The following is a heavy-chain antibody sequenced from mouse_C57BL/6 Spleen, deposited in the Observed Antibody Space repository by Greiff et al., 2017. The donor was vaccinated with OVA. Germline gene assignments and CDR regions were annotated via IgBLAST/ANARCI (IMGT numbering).Heavy chain of an antibody. CDR2: IWSGGST. V-gene: IGHV2-2*01. J-gene: IGHJ4*01. CDR3: ARNSPYAMDY. Sequence: VQLQQSGPGLVQPSQSLSITCTVSGFSLTSYGVHWVRQSPGKGLEWLGVIWSGGSTAYNAAFISSLRISKDNSKSQVFFKMSSLQADDAAIYYCARNSPYAMDYWGQGTSVTVSS. CDR1: GFSLTSYG.